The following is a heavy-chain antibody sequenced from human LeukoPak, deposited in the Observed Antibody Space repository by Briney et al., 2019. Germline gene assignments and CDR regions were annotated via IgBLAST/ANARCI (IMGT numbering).Heavy chain of an antibody. Sequence: ASVKVSCKASGYTFTSYGISWVRQAPGQGLEWMGWISAYNGNTNYAQKLQGRVTMTTDTSTSTAYMVLRSLRSDDTAVYYCARVGSPLSYCSSTSCYSFDYWGQGTLVTVSP. CDR1: GYTFTSYG. CDR2: ISAYNGNT. D-gene: IGHD2-2*02. V-gene: IGHV1-18*01. J-gene: IGHJ4*02. CDR3: ARVGSPLSYCSSTSCYSFDY.